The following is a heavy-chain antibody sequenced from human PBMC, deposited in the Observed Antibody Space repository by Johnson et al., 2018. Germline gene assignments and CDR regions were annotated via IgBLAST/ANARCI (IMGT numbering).Heavy chain of an antibody. CDR2: ITNTGSTI. D-gene: IGHD2-8*01. CDR1: GFTFSDYD. Sequence: VQLLESGGGLVKPGGSLRLSCTASGFTFSDYDMIWIRQAPGKGLEWVSYITNTGSTIYDADSVKGRFAISRDNAKKSLDLQMNSLRVEDTAVYYCVRVLEVCSNDVCSGCKDVWGKGTTVTVSS. J-gene: IGHJ6*04. CDR3: VRVLEVCSNDVCSGCKDV. V-gene: IGHV3-11*04.